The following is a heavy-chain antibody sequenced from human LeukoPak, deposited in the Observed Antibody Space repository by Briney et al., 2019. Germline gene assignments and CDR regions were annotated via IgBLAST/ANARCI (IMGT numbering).Heavy chain of an antibody. J-gene: IGHJ4*02. Sequence: SETLSLTCTVSGGSISSSSYYWGWIRQPPGKGLEWIGGIYYSGSTYDNPSLKSRVTISAGTSKNQFSLTLGSVSATDTAVYYCVSPRGFSYGYFDYWGQGTLVTVSS. CDR3: VSPRGFSYGYFDY. CDR2: IYYSGST. D-gene: IGHD5-18*01. V-gene: IGHV4-39*01. CDR1: GGSISSSSYY.